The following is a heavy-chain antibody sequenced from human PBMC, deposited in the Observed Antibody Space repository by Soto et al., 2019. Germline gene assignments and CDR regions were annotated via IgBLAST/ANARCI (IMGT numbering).Heavy chain of an antibody. CDR3: ARELAAAGRTAFDY. D-gene: IGHD6-13*01. V-gene: IGHV4-34*01. CDR1: GGSFSGYY. J-gene: IGHJ4*02. Sequence: PSETLSLTCAVYGGSFSGYYWSWIRQPPGKGLGWIGEINHSGSTNYNPSLKSRVTISVDTSKNQFSLKLSSVTAADTAVYYCARELAAAGRTAFDYWGQGTLVTVSS. CDR2: INHSGST.